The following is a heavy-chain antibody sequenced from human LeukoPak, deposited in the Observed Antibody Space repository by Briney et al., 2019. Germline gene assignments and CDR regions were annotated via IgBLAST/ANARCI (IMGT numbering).Heavy chain of an antibody. CDR2: IRYDGSNK. Sequence: PGGSLRLSCAASGFTFSSYGMHWVRQAPGKGLEWVAFIRYDGSNKYYADSVKGRFTISRDNSKNTLYLQMNSLRAEDTAVYYCAKAGKPTLDQTYYFDYWGQGTLVTVSS. CDR3: AKAGKPTLDQTYYFDY. J-gene: IGHJ4*02. D-gene: IGHD1-26*01. V-gene: IGHV3-30*02. CDR1: GFTFSSYG.